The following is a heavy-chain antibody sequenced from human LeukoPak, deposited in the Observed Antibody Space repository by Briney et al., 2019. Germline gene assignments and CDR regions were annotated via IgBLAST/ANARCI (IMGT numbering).Heavy chain of an antibody. D-gene: IGHD3-16*01. CDR1: GFTFSSYE. Sequence: GGSLRLSCAASGFTFSSYEMNWVRQAPGKGLEWVSYISSSGSTIYYADSVKGRFTISRDNTRNSLYLQMNSLTADDMAVYYCARDDPFYHYMDVWGKGTTVTVSS. J-gene: IGHJ6*03. CDR2: ISSSGSTI. CDR3: ARDDPFYHYMDV. V-gene: IGHV3-48*03.